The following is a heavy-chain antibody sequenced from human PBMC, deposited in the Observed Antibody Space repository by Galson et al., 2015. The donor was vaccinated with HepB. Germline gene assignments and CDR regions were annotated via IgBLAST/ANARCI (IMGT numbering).Heavy chain of an antibody. V-gene: IGHV3-53*03. Sequence: YYADSVKARFLISRDDSKNIAHLQMNSLQTEDTAVYFCAREAAGLGGYFDYWGRGNLVTVSS. D-gene: IGHD6-13*01. CDR3: AREAAGLGGYFDY. J-gene: IGHJ4*02.